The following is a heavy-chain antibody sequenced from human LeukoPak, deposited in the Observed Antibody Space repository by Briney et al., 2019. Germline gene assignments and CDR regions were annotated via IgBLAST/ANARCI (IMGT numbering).Heavy chain of an antibody. CDR1: GFIFSDYI. CDR2: IRTRINSSTT. Sequence: GFLRLSCAASGFIFSDYIMDWVRQAPGKGLEWVGRIRTRINSSTTEYAASVKGRFTISRDDSKNSMYLHMNSLKTEDTAVYHCSRDGGEGGNSAFDIWGQGTMVTVSS. D-gene: IGHD4-23*01. J-gene: IGHJ3*02. CDR3: SRDGGEGGNSAFDI. V-gene: IGHV3-72*01.